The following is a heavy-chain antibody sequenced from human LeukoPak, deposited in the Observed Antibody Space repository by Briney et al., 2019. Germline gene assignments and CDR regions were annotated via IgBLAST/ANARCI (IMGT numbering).Heavy chain of an antibody. CDR3: ARLSDSSSWYKPSPRANWFDP. D-gene: IGHD6-13*01. V-gene: IGHV4-61*05. Sequence: PSETLSLTCTVSGGSISSSSYYWGWIRQPPGRGLEWIGYIYYSGSTNYNPSLKSRVTISVDTSKNQFSLKLSSVTAADTAVYYCARLSDSSSWYKPSPRANWFDPWGQGTLVTVSS. J-gene: IGHJ5*02. CDR2: IYYSGST. CDR1: GGSISSSSYY.